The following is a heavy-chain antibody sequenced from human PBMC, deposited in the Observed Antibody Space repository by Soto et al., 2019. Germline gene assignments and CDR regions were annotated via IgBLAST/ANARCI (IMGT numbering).Heavy chain of an antibody. CDR1: GFTFSSYA. V-gene: IGHV3-23*01. J-gene: IGHJ5*02. D-gene: IGHD2-8*01. CDR3: ARDNGMAGSFDP. Sequence: GGSLRLSCAASGFTFSSYAMRWVRQAPGKGLEWVSAISVSGCSTYYADSVKGRFTISRDNSKNTLYRQMNSLRAEDTAVYYCARDNGMAGSFDPWGQGTLVTVSS. CDR2: ISVSGCST.